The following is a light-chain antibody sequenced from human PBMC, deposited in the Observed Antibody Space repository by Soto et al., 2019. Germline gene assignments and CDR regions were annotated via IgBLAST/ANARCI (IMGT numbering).Light chain of an antibody. CDR1: QSIRSW. CDR2: RAS. CDR3: QQYDSYPWT. V-gene: IGKV1-5*03. Sequence: DIQMTQSPSTLSASVGDRVTITCRASQSIRSWLAWYQQKAGTAPKLLIYRASSLESGVPSRFSGSGSGTEFALTTSSLQPDEFATYYCQQYDSYPWTFGQGTKVEIK. J-gene: IGKJ1*01.